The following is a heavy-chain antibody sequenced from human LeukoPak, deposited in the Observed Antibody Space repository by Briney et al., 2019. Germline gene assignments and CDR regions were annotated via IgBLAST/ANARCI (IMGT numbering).Heavy chain of an antibody. V-gene: IGHV4-39*01. D-gene: IGHD3-10*01. J-gene: IGHJ4*02. CDR3: ARTRYYYNSRSYGAPYYFDY. Sequence: SETLSLTCAVSGGSISSNSYYWGWIRQPPGKGLEWIGSIYYSGSTYYNPSLKSRVTISVDTSKNQFSLKLSSVTAADTAVYYCARTRYYYNSRSYGAPYYFDYWGQGTLITVSS. CDR1: GGSISSNSYY. CDR2: IYYSGST.